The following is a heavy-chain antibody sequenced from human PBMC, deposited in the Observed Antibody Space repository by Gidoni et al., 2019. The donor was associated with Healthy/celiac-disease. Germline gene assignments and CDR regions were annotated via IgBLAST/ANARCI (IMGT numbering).Heavy chain of an antibody. CDR3: ARGSTYGYDFWSGYPNYYYYMDV. CDR1: GGSISSGGYY. V-gene: IGHV4-31*03. Sequence: QVQLQESGPGLVKPSQTLSLTCTVPGGSISSGGYYWSLFRQNPGKGLEWIGYIYYSGSTYHNPSLKSRVTISVDTSKNQFSLKLSSVTAADTAVYYCARGSTYGYDFWSGYPNYYYYMDVWGKGTTVTVSS. D-gene: IGHD3-3*01. CDR2: IYYSGST. J-gene: IGHJ6*03.